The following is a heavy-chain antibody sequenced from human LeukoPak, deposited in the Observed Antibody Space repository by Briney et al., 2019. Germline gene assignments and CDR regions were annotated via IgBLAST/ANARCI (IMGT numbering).Heavy chain of an antibody. CDR1: GFTFSSYA. Sequence: GRSLRLSCAASGFTFSSYAMHWVRQAPGKGLEWVAVISYDGSNKYYADSVKGRFTISRDNSKNTLYLQMNSLRAEDTAVYYCARGITYYYDSSGPPRDYWGQGTLVTVSS. J-gene: IGHJ4*02. CDR2: ISYDGSNK. V-gene: IGHV3-30-3*01. CDR3: ARGITYYYDSSGPPRDY. D-gene: IGHD3-22*01.